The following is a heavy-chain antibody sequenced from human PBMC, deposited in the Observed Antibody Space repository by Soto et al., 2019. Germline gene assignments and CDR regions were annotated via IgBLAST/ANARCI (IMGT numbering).Heavy chain of an antibody. Sequence: PSETLSLTCTVSGGSISSYYWSWIRQPAGKGLEWIGRIYTSGSTNYNPSLKSRVTMSVDTSKNQFSLKLSSVTAADTAVYYCAREWYYYDSSGYLSYEFDTWGQGTLVTVSS. V-gene: IGHV4-4*07. D-gene: IGHD3-22*01. J-gene: IGHJ5*02. CDR1: GGSISSYY. CDR2: IYTSGST. CDR3: AREWYYYDSSGYLSYEFDT.